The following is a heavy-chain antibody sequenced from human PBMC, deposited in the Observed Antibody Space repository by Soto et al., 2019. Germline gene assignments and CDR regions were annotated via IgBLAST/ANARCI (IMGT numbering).Heavy chain of an antibody. D-gene: IGHD6-19*01. J-gene: IGHJ5*01. CDR2: VSHNGIP. CDR3: VYYTDGWYLGGDS. CDR1: GGSINTRGYF. V-gene: IGHV4-39*01. Sequence: QLQLQESGPGLVKPSETLSLTCTVSGGSINTRGYFWGWFRQPPGKGLDWIGHVSHNGIPGYNPSLRGRILVXXXXXXXXXXXXXXXXXXXXXXXXXCVYYTDGWYLGGDSWGQGTMVIVSS.